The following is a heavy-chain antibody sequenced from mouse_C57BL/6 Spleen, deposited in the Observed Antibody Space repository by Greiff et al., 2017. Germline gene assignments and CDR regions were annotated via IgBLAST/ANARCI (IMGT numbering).Heavy chain of an antibody. J-gene: IGHJ4*01. CDR1: GYSITSGYY. V-gene: IGHV3-6*01. Sequence: EVKLMESGPGLVKPSQSLSLTCSVTGYSITSGYYWNWIRQFPGNKLEWMGYISYDGSNNYNPSLKNRISITRDTSKNQFFLKLNSVTTEDTATYYCAIHPYYYAMDYWGQGTSVTVSS. CDR2: ISYDGSN. CDR3: AIHPYYYAMDY.